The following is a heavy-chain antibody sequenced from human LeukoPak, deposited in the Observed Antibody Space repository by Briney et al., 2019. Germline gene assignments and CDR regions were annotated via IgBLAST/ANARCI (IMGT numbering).Heavy chain of an antibody. J-gene: IGHJ6*04. CDR2: IYHSGST. D-gene: IGHD5-12*01. CDR1: GGSISSGGYS. Sequence: PSETLSLTCAVSGGSISSGGYSWSWIRQPPGKGLEWIGYIYHSGSTYYNPSLKSRVTISVDRSKNQFSLKLSSVTAADTAVYYCARNSGYDGYYGMDVWGKGTTVTVSS. V-gene: IGHV4-30-2*01. CDR3: ARNSGYDGYYGMDV.